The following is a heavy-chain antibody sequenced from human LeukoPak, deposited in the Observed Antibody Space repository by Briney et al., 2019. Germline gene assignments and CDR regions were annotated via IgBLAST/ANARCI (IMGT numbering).Heavy chain of an antibody. Sequence: ASVKVSCKASGGTFSSYAISWVRQAPGQGLERMGGIIPIFGTANYAQKFQGRVTITADESTSTAYMELSSLRSEDTAVYCCARDLSTTGLVPHYYYYMDVWGKGTTVTVSS. D-gene: IGHD1-1*01. CDR2: IIPIFGTA. J-gene: IGHJ6*03. V-gene: IGHV1-69*13. CDR3: ARDLSTTGLVPHYYYYMDV. CDR1: GGTFSSYA.